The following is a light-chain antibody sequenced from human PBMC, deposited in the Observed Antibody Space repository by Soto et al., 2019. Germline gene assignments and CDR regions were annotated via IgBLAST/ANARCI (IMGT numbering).Light chain of an antibody. CDR2: GAS. CDR3: QQYGSSSWT. CDR1: QSFNSNY. J-gene: IGKJ1*01. Sequence: EIWLTQFPGTLSLSPGERATLSCTASQSFNSNYLAWYQQKPGQAPRLLIYGASNRVTGIPGRFRGSGSGTDFTLTISRLEPEDFAVYYCQQYGSSSWTLGQGTKVDIK. V-gene: IGKV3-20*01.